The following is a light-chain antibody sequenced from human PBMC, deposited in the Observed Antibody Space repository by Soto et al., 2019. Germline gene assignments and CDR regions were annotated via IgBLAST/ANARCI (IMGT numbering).Light chain of an antibody. CDR3: SSFTRSDTWV. CDR1: SSDVGAYNS. Sequence: QSVLTQPASVSGSPGQLITISCTGTSSDVGAYNSVCWHQQHPGKAPKLMIYEVSKRPSGVSDRFSASKSGNTASLTISGLQADDEADYYCSSFTRSDTWVFGGGTKLTVL. J-gene: IGLJ3*02. CDR2: EVS. V-gene: IGLV2-14*01.